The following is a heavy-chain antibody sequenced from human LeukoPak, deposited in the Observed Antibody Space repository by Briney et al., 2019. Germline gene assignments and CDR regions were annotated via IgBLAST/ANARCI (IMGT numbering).Heavy chain of an antibody. CDR2: ISSSGSTI. J-gene: IGHJ6*04. Sequence: PGGSLRLSCAASGFTFSSYEMNWVRQDPGKGLEWVSYISSSGSTIYYADSVKGRFTISRDNAKNSLYLQMSSLRAEDTAVYYCAELGITMIGGVWGKGTTVTISS. CDR1: GFTFSSYE. D-gene: IGHD3-10*02. V-gene: IGHV3-48*03. CDR3: AELGITMIGGV.